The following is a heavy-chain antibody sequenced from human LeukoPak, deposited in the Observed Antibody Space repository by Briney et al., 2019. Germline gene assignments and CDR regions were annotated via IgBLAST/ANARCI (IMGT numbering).Heavy chain of an antibody. CDR1: GFASSTAW. Sequence: GGSLRLSCAISGFASSTAWLNWVRQAPGKGLEWLSYITSGSSSIFYANAVKGRFTISRDNARNSLFLQMNSLRAEDTAIYYCARDRPLSGYDFDSWGRGTLVTVSS. CDR3: ARDRPLSGYDFDS. V-gene: IGHV3-48*01. CDR2: ITSGSSSI. D-gene: IGHD5-12*01. J-gene: IGHJ4*02.